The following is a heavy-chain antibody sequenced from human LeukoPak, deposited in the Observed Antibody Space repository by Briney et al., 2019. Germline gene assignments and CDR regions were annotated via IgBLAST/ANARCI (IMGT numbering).Heavy chain of an antibody. CDR2: IYPGDSDT. Sequence: LGESLKISCKGSGYSFTSYWIGWVRQMPGKGLEWMGIIYPGDSDTTYSPSFQGQVTISADTSINTAYLQWRSLKASDTAMYYCARAASSSWCGGVYHYYYMDIWGKGTTVTVSS. CDR1: GYSFTSYW. CDR3: ARAASSSWCGGVYHYYYMDI. V-gene: IGHV5-51*01. D-gene: IGHD6-13*01. J-gene: IGHJ6*03.